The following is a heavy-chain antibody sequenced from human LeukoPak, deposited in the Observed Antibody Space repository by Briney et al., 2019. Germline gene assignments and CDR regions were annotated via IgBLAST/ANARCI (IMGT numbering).Heavy chain of an antibody. CDR2: IKHDGSEK. CDR3: ARVRREMKRSLGRTTEYSYYYYMDV. V-gene: IGHV3-7*01. Sequence: GGSLRLSCAASGFTLSNAWMNWVRQGPGKGLEWVANIKHDGSEKYYIDSVKGRFTTSRDNAKNSVYLQMNRLRAEDTAVYYCARVRREMKRSLGRTTEYSYYYYMDVWGKGTTVTVSS. CDR1: GFTLSNAW. D-gene: IGHD1/OR15-1a*01. J-gene: IGHJ6*03.